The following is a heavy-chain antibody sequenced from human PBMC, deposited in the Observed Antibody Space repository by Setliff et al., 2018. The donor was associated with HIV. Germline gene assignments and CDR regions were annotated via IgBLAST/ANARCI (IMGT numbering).Heavy chain of an antibody. CDR3: ARGRNYNSGMDV. Sequence: ASVMVSCKASGYSFTSYGIGWVRQAPGQGLEWIGWISPYSRITNYAPKFRDRVTMTTETSTNTAYLEVRSLSSDDTAVYYCARGRNYNSGMDVWGQGTTVTVSS. J-gene: IGHJ6*02. CDR2: ISPYSRIT. V-gene: IGHV1-18*01. D-gene: IGHD3-10*01. CDR1: GYSFTSYG.